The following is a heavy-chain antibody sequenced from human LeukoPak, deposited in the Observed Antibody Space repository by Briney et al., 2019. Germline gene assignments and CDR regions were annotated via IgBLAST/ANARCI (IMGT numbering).Heavy chain of an antibody. D-gene: IGHD4-17*01. V-gene: IGHV3-30*18. CDR3: AKDMTTVTTGYDAFDI. Sequence: GGSLRLSCAASGFTFSSYGMHWVRQAPGKGLEWVAVISYDGSNKYYADSVKGRFTISRDNSKDMLYLQMNSLRAEDTAVYYCAKDMTTVTTGYDAFDIWGQGTMVTVSS. CDR1: GFTFSSYG. CDR2: ISYDGSNK. J-gene: IGHJ3*02.